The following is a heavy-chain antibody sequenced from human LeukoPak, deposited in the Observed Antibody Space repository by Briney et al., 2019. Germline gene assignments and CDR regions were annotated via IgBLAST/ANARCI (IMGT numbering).Heavy chain of an antibody. J-gene: IGHJ3*02. CDR1: GYTFTTYW. CDR3: ARHYYGSGSRHDAFDI. Sequence: GESLKISCKASGYTFTTYWIGWVRQMPGKGLEWMGIIYPGDSDTRYSPSFQGQVTISADKSISTAYLQWSSLKASDTAMYYCARHYYGSGSRHDAFDIWGQGTMVTVSS. CDR2: IYPGDSDT. D-gene: IGHD3-10*01. V-gene: IGHV5-51*01.